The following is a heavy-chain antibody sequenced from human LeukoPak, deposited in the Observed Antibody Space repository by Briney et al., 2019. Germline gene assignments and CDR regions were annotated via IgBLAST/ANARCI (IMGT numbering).Heavy chain of an antibody. J-gene: IGHJ4*02. D-gene: IGHD1-26*01. CDR3: AGAPIGSHADY. Sequence: SETLSLTCTVSGDSISSYYWSWIRQPAGKGLEWIGRISTSGGTNYNPSLTSRVTISVDKSKNHFSLKVNSVTAADTAVYYCAGAPIGSHADYWGQGILVTVSS. CDR1: GDSISSYY. V-gene: IGHV4-4*07. CDR2: ISTSGGT.